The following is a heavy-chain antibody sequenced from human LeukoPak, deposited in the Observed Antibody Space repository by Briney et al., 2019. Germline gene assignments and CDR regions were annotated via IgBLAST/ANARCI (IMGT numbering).Heavy chain of an antibody. CDR1: GYTFTDYY. V-gene: IGHV1-2*02. D-gene: IGHD3-22*01. CDR3: ARVSDYDSSVYAY. J-gene: IGHJ4*02. CDR2: INPNSGAT. Sequence: ASVKVSCKASGYTFTDYYMYWVRQAPGQGLEWMGWINPNSGATNYAQKFQGRVTVTRDTSISTAYMELSRLKSDDTAVYYCARVSDYDSSVYAYWGQGTLVTVSS.